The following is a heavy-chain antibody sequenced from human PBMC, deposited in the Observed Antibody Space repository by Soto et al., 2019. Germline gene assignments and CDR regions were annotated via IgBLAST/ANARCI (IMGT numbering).Heavy chain of an antibody. CDR1: GFTFSSHW. J-gene: IGHJ4*02. CDR2: ISPDGGST. CDR3: APLTPGY. Sequence: GGSLRLSCATSGFTFSSHWMHWVRQTPGRGLVWVSNISPDGGSTFYADSVKGRFTISRDNAKNTLFLQMNSLRDDDTAVYYCAPLTPGYWGQGILLTVSS. D-gene: IGHD7-27*01. V-gene: IGHV3-74*01.